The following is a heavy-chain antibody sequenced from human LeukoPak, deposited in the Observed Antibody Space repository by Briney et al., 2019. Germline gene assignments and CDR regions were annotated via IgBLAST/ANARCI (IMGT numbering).Heavy chain of an antibody. CDR1: GFIFSKYA. CDR2: IWNDGSDE. D-gene: IGHD1-26*01. V-gene: IGHV3-33*01. Sequence: GRSLGLSCAASGFIFSKYAMHWVRQTPGKGPEWVAAIWNDGSDENYADSVKGRFTISSDNSKNTVYLQMNSLRAEDTAIYYCAFEIGRSRGAFDIWGQGTMITVSS. J-gene: IGHJ3*02. CDR3: AFEIGRSRGAFDI.